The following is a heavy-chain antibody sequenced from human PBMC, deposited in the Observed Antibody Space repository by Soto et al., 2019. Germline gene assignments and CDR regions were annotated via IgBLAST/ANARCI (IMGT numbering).Heavy chain of an antibody. CDR3: ARDGEVSDYYMDV. D-gene: IGHD3-10*01. J-gene: IGHJ6*03. CDR2: ISSSSSYI. CDR1: GFTFSSYS. Sequence: EVQLVESGGGLVKPGGSLRLSCAASGFTFSSYSMNWVRQAPGKGLEWVSSISSSSSYIYYADSVKGRFTISRDNAKNSLYLQMNSMRAEETAVYYCARDGEVSDYYMDVWGKGTPVTVSS. V-gene: IGHV3-21*01.